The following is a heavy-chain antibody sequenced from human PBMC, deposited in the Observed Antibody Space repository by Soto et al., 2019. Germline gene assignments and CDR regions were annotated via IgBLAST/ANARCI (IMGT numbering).Heavy chain of an antibody. D-gene: IGHD2-15*01. CDR1: GFTFSSYG. V-gene: IGHV3-33*01. Sequence: PGGSLRLSCAASGFTFSSYGMHWVRQAPGKGLEWVAVIWYDGSNKYYADSVKGRFTISRDNSKNTLYLQMNSLRAEDTAVYYCARELVAATSYAFDIWGQGTMVTVSS. CDR3: ARELVAATSYAFDI. CDR2: IWYDGSNK. J-gene: IGHJ3*02.